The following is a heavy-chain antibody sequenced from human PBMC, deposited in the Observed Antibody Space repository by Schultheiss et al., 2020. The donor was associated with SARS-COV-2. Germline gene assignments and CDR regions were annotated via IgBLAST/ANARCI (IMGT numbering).Heavy chain of an antibody. D-gene: IGHD1-26*01. J-gene: IGHJ4*02. CDR2: ISSSSSYI. V-gene: IGHV3-21*01. CDR1: GFTFSSYG. Sequence: GGSLRLSCAASGFTFSSYGMHWVRQAPGKGLEWVSSISSSSSYIYYADSVKGRFTISRDNAKNSLYLQMNSLRAEDTAVYYCARDSSPSTTDYWGQGTLVTVSS. CDR3: ARDSSPSTTDY.